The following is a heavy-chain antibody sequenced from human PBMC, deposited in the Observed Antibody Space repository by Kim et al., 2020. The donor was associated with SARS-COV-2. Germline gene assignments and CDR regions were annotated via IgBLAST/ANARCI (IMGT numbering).Heavy chain of an antibody. CDR3: VGGPAGDY. J-gene: IGHJ4*02. CDR2: DGSEK. Sequence: DGSEKYYMDSVKGRINIARDNAKKSLYLQMNSLRAEDTAIYYCVGGPAGDYWGQGTLVNVSS. V-gene: IGHV3-7*01.